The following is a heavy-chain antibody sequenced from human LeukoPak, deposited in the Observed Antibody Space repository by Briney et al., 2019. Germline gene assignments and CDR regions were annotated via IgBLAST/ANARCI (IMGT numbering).Heavy chain of an antibody. D-gene: IGHD1-26*01. CDR3: AKMISRWELPSDY. V-gene: IGHV3-30*18. CDR2: ISYDGTHT. Sequence: PGGSLRLSCAASGFTFSNYRMHWVRQSPGKGLEWVAVISYDGTHTYYIDSVKGRFTISRDNSENTLYLQMNSLGAEDTALYYCAKMISRWELPSDYWGQGALVTVS. CDR1: GFTFSNYR. J-gene: IGHJ4*02.